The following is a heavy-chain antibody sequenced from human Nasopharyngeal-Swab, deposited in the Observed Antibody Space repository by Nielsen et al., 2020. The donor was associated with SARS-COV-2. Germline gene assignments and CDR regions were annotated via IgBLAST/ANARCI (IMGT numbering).Heavy chain of an antibody. CDR3: ARTPTEEKWFGELSGDY. V-gene: IGHV4-30-4*08. CDR1: GGSISSGGYY. CDR2: IYYSGST. Sequence: SETLSLTCTVSGGSISSGGYYWSWIRQHPGKGLEWIGYIYYSGSTYYNPSLKSRVTISVDTSKNQFSLKLSSVTAADTAVYYCARTPTEEKWFGELSGDYWGQGTLVTVSS. D-gene: IGHD3-10*01. J-gene: IGHJ4*02.